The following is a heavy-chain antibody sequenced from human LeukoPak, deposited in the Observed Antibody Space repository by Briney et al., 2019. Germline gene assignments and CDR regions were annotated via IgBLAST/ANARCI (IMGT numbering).Heavy chain of an antibody. V-gene: IGHV7-4-1*02. J-gene: IGHJ4*02. CDR2: INTNTGNP. Sequence: GASVKVSCKASGYTLTSYGISWVRQAPGQGLEWMGWINTNTGNPTYAQGFTGRFVFSLDTSVSTAYLQISSLKAEDTAVYYCAREVRGWLYWGQGTLVTVSS. CDR1: GYTLTSYG. CDR3: AREVRGWLY. D-gene: IGHD6-19*01.